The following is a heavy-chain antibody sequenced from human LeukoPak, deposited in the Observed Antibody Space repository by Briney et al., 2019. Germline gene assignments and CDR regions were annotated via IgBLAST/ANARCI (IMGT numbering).Heavy chain of an antibody. Sequence: PGGSLRLSCAASGFTFTTYGMSWFRQAPGKGLQWVSAISTSDHNTYYADSVKGRFTISRDISKNTFYLQMNDLRGEDTAIYYCAKERWSCISMFCLMSYDYWGPGTLVTVSS. CDR2: ISTSDHNT. J-gene: IGHJ4*02. D-gene: IGHD3-10*02. V-gene: IGHV3-23*01. CDR1: GFTFTTYG. CDR3: AKERWSCISMFCLMSYDY.